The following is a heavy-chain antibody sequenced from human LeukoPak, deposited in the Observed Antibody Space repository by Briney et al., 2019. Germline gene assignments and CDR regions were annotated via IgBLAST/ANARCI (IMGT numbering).Heavy chain of an antibody. CDR1: GFTFSSYA. Sequence: GGSLRLSCAASGFTFSSYAMSWVRQAPGKGLEWVANIKEDGSEKYYVDSVKGRFTISRDNAKNSLYLQMHSLRAEDTAVYYCARDWYSNYLHYWGQGTLVTASS. CDR2: IKEDGSEK. V-gene: IGHV3-7*01. D-gene: IGHD4-11*01. J-gene: IGHJ4*02. CDR3: ARDWYSNYLHY.